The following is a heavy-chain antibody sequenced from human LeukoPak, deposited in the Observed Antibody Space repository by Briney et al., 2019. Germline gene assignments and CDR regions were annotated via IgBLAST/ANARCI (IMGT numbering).Heavy chain of an antibody. J-gene: IGHJ6*03. Sequence: PSETLSLTCTVSGGFISSYYWSWIRQPPGKGLEWIGYIYYSGSTNYNPSLKSRVTISVDTSKNQFSLKLSSVTAADTAVYYCARDGYCGGDCYPGYYYMDVWGKGTTVTVSS. CDR3: ARDGYCGGDCYPGYYYMDV. V-gene: IGHV4-59*01. CDR2: IYYSGST. CDR1: GGFISSYY. D-gene: IGHD2-21*02.